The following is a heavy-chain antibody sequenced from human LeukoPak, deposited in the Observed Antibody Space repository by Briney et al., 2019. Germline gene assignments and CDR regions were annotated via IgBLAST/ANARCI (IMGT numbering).Heavy chain of an antibody. D-gene: IGHD3-22*01. CDR3: ARWAYDRGGFYYFDS. J-gene: IGHJ4*02. CDR1: GGSISSYY. V-gene: IGHV4-59*06. Sequence: PSETLSLTCTVSGGSISSYYWSWIRQPPGKGLEWIGYIYYSGSTYYNPSLKSRVTISVDTSKNQFSLKLTSVTAADTAVYYCARWAYDRGGFYYFDSWGQGTLVTVSS. CDR2: IYYSGST.